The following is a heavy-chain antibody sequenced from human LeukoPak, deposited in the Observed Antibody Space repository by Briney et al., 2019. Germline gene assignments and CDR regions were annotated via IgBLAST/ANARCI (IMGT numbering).Heavy chain of an antibody. J-gene: IGHJ5*02. CDR1: GGTFSSYA. Sequence: ASVKVSCKASGGTFSSYAISWVRQAPGQGLEWMGGIIPIFGTANYAQKFQGRVTITTDESTSTAYMELSSLRSEDTAVYYCARGCSSTSCQRGDNWFDPWGQGTLVTVSS. CDR2: IIPIFGTA. V-gene: IGHV1-69*05. CDR3: ARGCSSTSCQRGDNWFDP. D-gene: IGHD2-2*01.